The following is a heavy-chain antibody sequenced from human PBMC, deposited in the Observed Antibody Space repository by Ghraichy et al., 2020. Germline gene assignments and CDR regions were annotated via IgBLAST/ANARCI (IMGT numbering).Heavy chain of an antibody. D-gene: IGHD3-10*02. Sequence: SVKVSCKASGTNFSSFAFTWDRQAPGQGLEWMAGIIPAFTTSSYAQQFQGRIKINADESTNTAYMELSSLRSEDTAVYYCARQVLFFYGLDVWGQGTTVTVSS. CDR3: ARQVLFFYGLDV. CDR2: IIPAFTTS. CDR1: GTNFSSFA. J-gene: IGHJ6*02. V-gene: IGHV1-69*13.